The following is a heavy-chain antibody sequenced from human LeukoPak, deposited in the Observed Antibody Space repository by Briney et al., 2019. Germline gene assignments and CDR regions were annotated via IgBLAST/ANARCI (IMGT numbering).Heavy chain of an antibody. J-gene: IGHJ4*02. V-gene: IGHV3-48*04. Sequence: GGSLRLSCAASGFTFSSYSMNWVRQAPGKGLEWVSYISSSSSTIYYADSVKGRFTISRDNAKNSLYLQMNSLRAEDTAVYYCARDSGDYGASLDYWGQGTLVTVSS. CDR2: ISSSSSTI. CDR3: ARDSGDYGASLDY. CDR1: GFTFSSYS. D-gene: IGHD4-17*01.